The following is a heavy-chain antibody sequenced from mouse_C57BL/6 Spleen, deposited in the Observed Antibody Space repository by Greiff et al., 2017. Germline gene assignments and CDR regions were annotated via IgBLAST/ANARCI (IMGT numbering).Heavy chain of an antibody. CDR2: IYPGDGDT. J-gene: IGHJ3*01. D-gene: IGHD2-4*01. Sequence: VQLQESGAELVKPGASVKISCKASGYAFSSYWMNWVKQRPGKGLEWIGQIYPGDGDTNYNGKFKGKATLTADKSSSTAYMQLSSLTSEDSAVYFCARSDDYDDPFAYWGQGTLVTVSA. CDR3: ARSDDYDDPFAY. V-gene: IGHV1-80*01. CDR1: GYAFSSYW.